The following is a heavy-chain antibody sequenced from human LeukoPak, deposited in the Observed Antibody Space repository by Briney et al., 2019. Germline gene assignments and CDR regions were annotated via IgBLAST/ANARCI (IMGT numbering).Heavy chain of an antibody. CDR3: ARADSSIAARLSRSSIFNYYYYMDV. CDR1: GFSFSSYG. J-gene: IGHJ6*03. CDR2: IRYDGSDK. Sequence: GGSLRLSCAASGFSFSSYGMHWVRQAPGKGLEWVAFIRYDGSDKYYADSVKGRFTISRDNSKKTLYMQMNSLRAEDTAVYYCARADSSIAARLSRSSIFNYYYYMDVWGKGTTVTVSS. D-gene: IGHD6-6*01. V-gene: IGHV3-30*02.